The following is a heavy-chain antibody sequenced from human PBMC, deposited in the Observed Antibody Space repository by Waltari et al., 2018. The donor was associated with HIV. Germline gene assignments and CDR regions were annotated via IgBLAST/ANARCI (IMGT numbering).Heavy chain of an antibody. V-gene: IGHV2-70*01. CDR1: GSSRSTTGMC. J-gene: IGHJ4*02. Sequence: QVTLRESDPALVKPTQTLTLTYTFAGSSRSTTGMCVSWIRQPPGKPLEWLALIDWADDKYYSTSLRSRFTISKDTTKNQVVLKVTNLDPLDTATYYFARVKYVYVSREYFFDYWGQGILVSVSS. CDR2: IDWADDK. CDR3: ARVKYVYVSREYFFDY. D-gene: IGHD3-10*02.